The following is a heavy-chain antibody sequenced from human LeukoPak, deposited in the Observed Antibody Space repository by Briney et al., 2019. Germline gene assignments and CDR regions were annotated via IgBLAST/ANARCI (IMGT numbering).Heavy chain of an antibody. CDR3: ARSMEYYDILTGYPSGYYFDY. Sequence: PGGSLRLSCAASGFTFSSYSMNWVRQAPGKGLEWVSSISSSSSYIYYADSVKGRFTISRDNAKNSLYLQMNSLRAEDTAVYYCARSMEYYDILTGYPSGYYFDYWGQGTLDTVSS. J-gene: IGHJ4*02. D-gene: IGHD3-9*01. CDR2: ISSSSSYI. CDR1: GFTFSSYS. V-gene: IGHV3-21*01.